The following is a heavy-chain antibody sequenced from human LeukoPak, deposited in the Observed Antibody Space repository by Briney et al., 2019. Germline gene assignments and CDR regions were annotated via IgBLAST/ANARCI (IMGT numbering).Heavy chain of an antibody. D-gene: IGHD2-2*01. V-gene: IGHV1-2*02. CDR3: ARDSLLAPDIVVVPAPFWFDP. CDR1: GYTFTGYY. Sequence: AASVQVSCKASGYTFTGYYMHWVRPAPGQGLEWMGWINPNSGGTNYAQKFQGRVTMTRDASISTAYMDLSRLRSDDTAVYYCARDSLLAPDIVVVPAPFWFDPWGQGTLVTVSS. CDR2: INPNSGGT. J-gene: IGHJ5*02.